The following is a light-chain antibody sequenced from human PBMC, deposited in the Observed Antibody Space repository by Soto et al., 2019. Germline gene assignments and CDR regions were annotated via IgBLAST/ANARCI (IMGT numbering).Light chain of an antibody. CDR1: QDIKVW. CDR3: QQGKDFPLT. CDR2: SAS. V-gene: IGKV1-12*01. Sequence: DIQMTQSPSSVSASVGYRFTITCRASQDIKVWLAWYQQKPGLAPNLLMYSASRLLGGVPSRFSGSGSGTDLTLTIRSLQPEDLATYYCQQGKDFPLTFGGGTKVDIK. J-gene: IGKJ4*01.